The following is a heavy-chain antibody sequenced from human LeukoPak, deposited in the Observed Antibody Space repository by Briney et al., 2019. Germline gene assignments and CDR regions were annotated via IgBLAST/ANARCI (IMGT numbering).Heavy chain of an antibody. J-gene: IGHJ6*04. CDR1: GYTFTSYG. Sequence: ASVKVSCKASGYTFTSYGISWVRQAPGQGLEWMGWISAYNGNTNHAQKLQGRVTMTTDTSTSTAYMELRSLRSDDTAVYYCLWHLSHYGMDVWGKGTTVTVSS. V-gene: IGHV1-18*04. CDR3: LWHLSHYGMDV. CDR2: ISAYNGNT. D-gene: IGHD4/OR15-4a*01.